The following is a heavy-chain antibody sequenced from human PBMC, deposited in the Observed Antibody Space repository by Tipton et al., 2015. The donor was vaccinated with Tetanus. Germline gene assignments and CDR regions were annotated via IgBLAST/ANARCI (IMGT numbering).Heavy chain of an antibody. CDR2: IYYSGST. Sequence: TLSLTCNVTGVLLTTGGYSWGWIRQPPGKGLESIGYIYYSGSTYYNPSLKSRVTISVDTSKNQFSLRLSSVTAADTAVYYCARDHGITWGGMGYYYGMDVWGQGTTVTVSS. J-gene: IGHJ6*02. V-gene: IGHV4-30-4*08. CDR1: GVLLTTGGYS. D-gene: IGHD3-16*01. CDR3: ARDHGITWGGMGYYYGMDV.